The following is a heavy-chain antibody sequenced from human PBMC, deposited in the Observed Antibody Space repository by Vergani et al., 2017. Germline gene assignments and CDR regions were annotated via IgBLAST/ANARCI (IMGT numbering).Heavy chain of an antibody. CDR1: GASIRSSNYY. Sequence: QLQLQESGPGLVKPSATLSLTCSVSGASIRSSNYYWGWIRQPPGKGLEWIASIYYSGRTYYNPSLKSRVTISVDTSMNQFSLKLSSVTAADTAVYFCARHSTVEWLVKLGWIDPWGQGILVTVSS. CDR2: IYYSGRT. J-gene: IGHJ5*02. V-gene: IGHV4-39*01. D-gene: IGHD6-19*01. CDR3: ARHSTVEWLVKLGWIDP.